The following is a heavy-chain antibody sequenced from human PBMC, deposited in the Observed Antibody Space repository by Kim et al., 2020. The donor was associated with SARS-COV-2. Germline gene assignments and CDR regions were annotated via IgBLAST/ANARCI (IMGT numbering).Heavy chain of an antibody. CDR2: IYSGGST. CDR3: ARDRVGYCSSTSCYRFGDYYGMDV. Sequence: GGSLRLSCAASGFTVSSNYMSWVRQAPGKGLEWVSVIYSGGSTYYADSVKGRFTISRDNSKNTLYLQMNSLRAEDTAVYYCARDRVGYCSSTSCYRFGDYYGMDVWGQGTTVTVSS. J-gene: IGHJ6*02. CDR1: GFTVSSNY. V-gene: IGHV3-53*01. D-gene: IGHD2-2*01.